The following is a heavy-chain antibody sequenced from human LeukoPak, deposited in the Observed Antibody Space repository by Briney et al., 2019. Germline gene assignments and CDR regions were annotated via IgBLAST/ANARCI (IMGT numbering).Heavy chain of an antibody. D-gene: IGHD2-15*01. CDR1: GGTFSSYA. CDR2: IIPILDIA. V-gene: IGHV1-69*04. CDR3: ARGPSDYCSGGSCYKVGFDY. Sequence: SVKVSCKASGGTFSSYAISWVRQAPGQGLEWMGRIIPILDIANYAQKFQGRVTITADKSTSTAYMELSSPRSEDTAVYYCARGPSDYCSGGSCYKVGFDYRGQGTLVTVSS. J-gene: IGHJ4*02.